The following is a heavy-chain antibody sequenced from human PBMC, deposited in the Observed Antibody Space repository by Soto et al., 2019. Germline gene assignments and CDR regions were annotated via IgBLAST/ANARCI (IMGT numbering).Heavy chain of an antibody. CDR2: IKEDGSEK. J-gene: IGHJ4*02. Sequence: EVQLVESGGGLVQPGGSLRLSCAASGFTFSRYWMSWVRQAPGKGLEWVANIKEDGSEKYYVDSVKGRFTISRDNAKNSLYLQMNSLRAEDKALYYCARDNYYSSDYWGQGTLVTVSS. CDR3: ARDNYYSSDY. V-gene: IGHV3-7*01. CDR1: GFTFSRYW. D-gene: IGHD3-22*01.